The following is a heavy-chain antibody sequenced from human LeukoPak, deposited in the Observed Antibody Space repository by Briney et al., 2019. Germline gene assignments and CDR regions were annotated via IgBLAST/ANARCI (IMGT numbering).Heavy chain of an antibody. CDR3: ARAKGSRITMIVVAPGSARYNWFDP. V-gene: IGHV4-34*01. CDR2: INNGGRT. CDR1: GGSFSGYY. J-gene: IGHJ5*02. Sequence: SETLSLTCAVYGGSFSGYYWSWIRQPPGKGLEWIGEINNGGRTNYNPSLKSRVTISVDTSKNQFSLKLSSVTAADTAVYYCARAKGSRITMIVVAPGSARYNWFDPWGQGTLVTVSS. D-gene: IGHD3-22*01.